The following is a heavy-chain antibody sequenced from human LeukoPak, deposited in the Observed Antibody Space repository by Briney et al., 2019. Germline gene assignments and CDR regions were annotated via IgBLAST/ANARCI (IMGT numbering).Heavy chain of an antibody. Sequence: GGSLRLSCAASGFTFSSYSMNWVRQAPGKGLEWVSSISSSSSYIYYADSVKGRFTISRDNAKNSLYLQMRSLRAEDTAVYYCAKDLSNWNYRGGDSWGQGTLVTVSS. CDR3: AKDLSNWNYRGGDS. CDR2: ISSSSSYI. J-gene: IGHJ4*02. CDR1: GFTFSSYS. V-gene: IGHV3-21*04. D-gene: IGHD1-7*01.